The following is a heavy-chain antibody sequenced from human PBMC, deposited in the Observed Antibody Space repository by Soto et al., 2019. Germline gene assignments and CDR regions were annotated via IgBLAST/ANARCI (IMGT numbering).Heavy chain of an antibody. CDR3: ARGLAHVRGSYNY. V-gene: IGHV4-34*01. D-gene: IGHD1-26*01. Sequence: QVQLQQWGAGLLKPSETLSLTCAVYGGSFSGYYWSWVRQSPGKGLEWIGEINHRGSTNYNPSLKSRVTISVDTYKNQFSLKLSSVTAADTAVYYCARGLAHVRGSYNYWGQGTLVTVSS. J-gene: IGHJ4*02. CDR1: GGSFSGYY. CDR2: INHRGST.